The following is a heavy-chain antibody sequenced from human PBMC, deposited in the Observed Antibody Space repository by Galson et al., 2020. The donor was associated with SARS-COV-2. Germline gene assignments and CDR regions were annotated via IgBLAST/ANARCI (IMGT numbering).Heavy chain of an antibody. CDR3: VRGEEYSSSSIFYYYYYYYALDV. CDR2: IWYDGTNK. J-gene: IGHJ6*02. Sequence: GGSLRLSCAASGFTFSTYGMHWVRQAPGKGLEWVALIWYDGTNKYYADSVKGRFTISRDNSRNTVSLEMNSLRAEDTALYYCVRGEEYSSSSIFYYYYYYYALDVWGHGTTVTVSS. D-gene: IGHD6-6*01. CDR1: GFTFSTYG. V-gene: IGHV3-33*01.